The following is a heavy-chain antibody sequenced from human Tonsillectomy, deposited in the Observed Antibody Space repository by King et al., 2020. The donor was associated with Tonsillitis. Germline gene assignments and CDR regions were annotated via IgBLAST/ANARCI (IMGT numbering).Heavy chain of an antibody. V-gene: IGHV3-74*01. CDR2: INSDGSTT. D-gene: IGHD2-2*01. CDR1: GFTFSRYW. Sequence: VQLVESGGGLVQPGGSLRLPCAASGFTFSRYWMHWVRQAPGKGLVWVSHINSDGSTTNYADSVKGRFTIYRDNAKNTQHLQMNSLRAEDTAVYYCARSYCSTTACYDIWGRGTLVTVSS. CDR3: ARSYCSTTACYDI. J-gene: IGHJ4*02.